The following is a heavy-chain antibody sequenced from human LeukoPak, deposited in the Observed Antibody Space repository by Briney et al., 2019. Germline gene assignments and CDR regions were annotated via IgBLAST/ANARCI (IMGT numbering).Heavy chain of an antibody. CDR2: MNPNSGNT. V-gene: IGHV1-8*01. J-gene: IGHJ4*02. D-gene: IGHD3-10*01. CDR1: GYTFTSYD. Sequence: GASVKVSCKASGYTFTSYDINWVRQAPGQGLEWMGWMNPNSGNTGYAQKFQGRVTMTRNTSISTAYMELSSLRSEDAAVYYCARAGVYGSGSYCPDYWGQGTLVTVSS. CDR3: ARAGVYGSGSYCPDY.